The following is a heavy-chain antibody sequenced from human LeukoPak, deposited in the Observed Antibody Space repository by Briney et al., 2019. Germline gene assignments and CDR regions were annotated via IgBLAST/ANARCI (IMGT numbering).Heavy chain of an antibody. V-gene: IGHV3-23*01. CDR3: AKDSEYQLPTYYFDY. CDR1: GFTFSSYA. J-gene: IGHJ4*02. CDR2: ISGSGGST. D-gene: IGHD2-2*01. Sequence: GGSLRLSCAASGFTFSSYAMSWVRQAPGKGLEWVSAISGSGGSTYYADSVKGRSTISRDNSKNTLYLQMNSLRAEDTAVYYCAKDSEYQLPTYYFDYWGQGTLVTVSS.